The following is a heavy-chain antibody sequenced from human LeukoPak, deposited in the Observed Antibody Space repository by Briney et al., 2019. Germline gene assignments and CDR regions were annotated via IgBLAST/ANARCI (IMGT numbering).Heavy chain of an antibody. J-gene: IGHJ1*01. CDR3: AKSRPAAETAAEYFQH. D-gene: IGHD2-2*01. CDR1: GFTFSSYA. CDR2: IRYDGSNK. V-gene: IGHV3-30*02. Sequence: TGGSLRLSCAASGFTFSSYAMSWVRQAPGKGLEWVAFIRYDGSNKYYADSVKGRFTISRDNSKNTLYLQMNSLRAEDTAVYYCAKSRPAAETAAEYFQHWGQGTLVTVSS.